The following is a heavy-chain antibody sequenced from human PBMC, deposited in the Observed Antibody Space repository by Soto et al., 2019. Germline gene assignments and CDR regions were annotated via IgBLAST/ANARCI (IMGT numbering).Heavy chain of an antibody. Sequence: PGGSLRLSCAASGFTFSSYSMNWVRQAPGKGLEWVSSISSSSSYIYYADSVKGGFTISRDNAKNSLYLQMNSLRAEDTAVYYCVRDLRSTDCSGGSCYSYYYYGMDVWGQGTTVTVSS. J-gene: IGHJ6*02. CDR1: GFTFSSYS. V-gene: IGHV3-21*01. CDR3: VRDLRSTDCSGGSCYSYYYYGMDV. D-gene: IGHD2-15*01. CDR2: ISSSSSYI.